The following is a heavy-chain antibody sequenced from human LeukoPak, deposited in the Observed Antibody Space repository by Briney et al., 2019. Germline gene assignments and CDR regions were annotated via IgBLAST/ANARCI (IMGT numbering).Heavy chain of an antibody. D-gene: IGHD3-16*01. CDR3: ARGGGSGRWGSAFDM. CDR1: GFTFTNYW. Sequence: GGSLRLSCVASGFTFTNYWMTWVRQAPGKGLEWVANMKQDGREKYYVDSVKGRFTVSRGNAKNSLYLQMDSLRDEDTAVYYCARGGGSGRWGSAFDMWGQGTMVTVSP. CDR2: MKQDGREK. V-gene: IGHV3-7*01. J-gene: IGHJ3*02.